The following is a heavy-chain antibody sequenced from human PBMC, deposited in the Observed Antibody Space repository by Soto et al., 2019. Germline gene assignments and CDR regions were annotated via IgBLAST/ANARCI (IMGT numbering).Heavy chain of an antibody. CDR2: VYYSGST. D-gene: IGHD3-16*01. CDR3: ASQGWGSTILFDP. J-gene: IGHJ5*02. V-gene: IGHV4-39*01. Sequence: SETLSLTCTVSGGSINSSTYYWGWVRQPPGKGLQWIGTVYYSGSTYHNPSLKSRVTMSVDTSKNQFSLNLSSVTAADSAVYYCASQGWGSTILFDPWGQGTLVTVSS. CDR1: GGSINSSTYY.